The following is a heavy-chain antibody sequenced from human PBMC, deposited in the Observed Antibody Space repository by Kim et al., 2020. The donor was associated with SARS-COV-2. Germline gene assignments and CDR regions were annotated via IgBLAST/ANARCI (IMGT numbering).Heavy chain of an antibody. J-gene: IGHJ4*02. Sequence: GGSLRLSCAVSGFIFSNYGMSWVRQAPGKGLEWVSALSDSGGTTYYADSVRGRFTISRDNSKNTLYLQMNGLRVEDTAVYYCAKHWGSGTYYNFLDYWGQGTLVTVSS. CDR2: LSDSGGTT. CDR3: AKHWGSGTYYNFLDY. CDR1: GFIFSNYG. V-gene: IGHV3-23*01. D-gene: IGHD3-10*01.